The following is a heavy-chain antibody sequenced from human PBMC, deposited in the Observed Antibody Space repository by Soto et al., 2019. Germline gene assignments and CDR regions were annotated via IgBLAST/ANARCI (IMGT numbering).Heavy chain of an antibody. Sequence: QLQLQESGSGLVKPSQTLSLTCAVSGGSISSGGYSWRWIRQPPGKGLEWIGNIYHSGSIYYNPSLHSRVTVSVDRSKTQFSLKLSSVTAADTAVYYCARVPSPWGQGTLVTVSS. CDR2: IYHSGSI. J-gene: IGHJ5*02. CDR3: ARVPSP. CDR1: GGSISSGGYS. V-gene: IGHV4-30-2*01.